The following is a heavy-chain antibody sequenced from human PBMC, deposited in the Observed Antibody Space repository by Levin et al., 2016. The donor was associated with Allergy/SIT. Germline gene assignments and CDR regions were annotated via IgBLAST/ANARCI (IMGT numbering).Heavy chain of an antibody. V-gene: IGHV3-30*02. CDR2: IRYDGYDK. Sequence: GESLKISCAASGFTFRSYGMHWVRQAPGKGLEWLAFIRYDGYDKYYAEAVTGRFTISRDNFENTLSLQMNSLGAEDTAVYYCAKARWVTTVLALAFDYWGQGALVTVSS. CDR3: AKARWVTTVLALAFDY. CDR1: GFTFRSYG. J-gene: IGHJ4*02. D-gene: IGHD4-11*01.